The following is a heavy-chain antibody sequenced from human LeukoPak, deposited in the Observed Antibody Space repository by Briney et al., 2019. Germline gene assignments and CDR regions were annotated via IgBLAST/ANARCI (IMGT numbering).Heavy chain of an antibody. Sequence: GWSLRLSCAASGFTFSTYAMTWVRQAPGKGLEGVSGISTSGDRTYYADSVKGRFTISRDNSKNTLYLQMNSLRAEDTAEYYCARSAVGTSCCTAVDYWGQGTLVTVSS. CDR2: ISTSGDRT. V-gene: IGHV3-23*01. D-gene: IGHD1-26*01. CDR3: ARSAVGTSCCTAVDY. J-gene: IGHJ4*02. CDR1: GFTFSTYA.